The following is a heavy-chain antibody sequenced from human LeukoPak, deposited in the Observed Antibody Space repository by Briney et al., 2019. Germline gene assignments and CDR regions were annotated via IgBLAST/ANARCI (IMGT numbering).Heavy chain of an antibody. D-gene: IGHD3-3*01. J-gene: IGHJ4*02. CDR2: IKQDGSEK. CDR3: ARVRVTIFGVEYFDY. V-gene: IGHV3-7*01. CDR1: GFTFSSYW. Sequence: GGSLRLSCAASGFTFSSYWMSWVRQAPGKGLEWVANIKQDGSEKYYVDSVKGRFTISRDNAKNSLYLQMNSLRAEDTAVYYCARVRVTIFGVEYFDYWGQGTLVTVSS.